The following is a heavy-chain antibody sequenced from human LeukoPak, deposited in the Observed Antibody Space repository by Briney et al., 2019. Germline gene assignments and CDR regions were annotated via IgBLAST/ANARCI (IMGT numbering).Heavy chain of an antibody. V-gene: IGHV4-39*01. CDR1: GGSISSNSYY. D-gene: IGHD6-19*01. CDR3: ARPTRSGWYVPFDY. CDR2: ISYSGST. Sequence: SETLSLTCTVSGGSISSNSYYWGWIRQPPGKGLEWIGSISYSGSTYYNPSLKSRVTISVDTSKNQFSLKLSSVTAADTAVYYCARPTRSGWYVPFDYWGQGTLVTVSS. J-gene: IGHJ4*02.